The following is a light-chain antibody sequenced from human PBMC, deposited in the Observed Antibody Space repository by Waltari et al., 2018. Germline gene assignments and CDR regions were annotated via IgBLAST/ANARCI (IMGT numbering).Light chain of an antibody. J-gene: IGKJ1*01. CDR3: QNHERLPAT. V-gene: IGKV3-20*01. CDR1: QNIGRY. Sequence: ELVLTQSPGTLSLSPGERATLSCRASQNIGRYLVWYQQKPGQPPRLLIYAASTRATGIPDMFIGSDSGTDFSLTIARLEPEDFAVYFCQNHERLPATFGQGTKVEI. CDR2: AAS.